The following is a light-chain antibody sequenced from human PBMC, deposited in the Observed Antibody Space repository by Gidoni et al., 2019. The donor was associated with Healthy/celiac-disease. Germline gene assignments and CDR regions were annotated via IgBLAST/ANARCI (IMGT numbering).Light chain of an antibody. J-gene: IGKJ1*01. CDR3: QQYYSTPLT. V-gene: IGKV4-1*01. CDR2: WAS. Sequence: DIVMTQSPDSLAWSLGERATINCKSSQSVLYSSNNRNYLAWYQQKPGQPPKLLIYWASTRESGVPDRFSGSGSGTDFTLTISSLQAEDVAVYYCQQYYSTPLTFGQGTKVEIK. CDR1: QSVLYSSNNRNY.